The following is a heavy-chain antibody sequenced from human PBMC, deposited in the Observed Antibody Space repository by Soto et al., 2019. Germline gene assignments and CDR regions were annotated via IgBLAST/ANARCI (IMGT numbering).Heavy chain of an antibody. CDR3: ARDRLGFGDLDS. J-gene: IGHJ4*02. CDR1: GFTFNNHA. V-gene: IGHV3-23*04. D-gene: IGHD3-10*01. CDR2: VSSGGDAT. Sequence: EVHLAESGGRLVQPGGSLRLSCAASGFTFNNHAMTWVRQAPGKGLEWVATVSSGGDATCYADSVKGRFTVSRANSKTTVTLHMDSLRADDTARYYCARDRLGFGDLDSWGPGTLLTVSS.